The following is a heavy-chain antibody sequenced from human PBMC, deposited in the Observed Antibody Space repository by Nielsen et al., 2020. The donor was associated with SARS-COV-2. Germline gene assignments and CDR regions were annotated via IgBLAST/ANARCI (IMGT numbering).Heavy chain of an antibody. Sequence: SCAASGFTFSSSEMNWVRQAPGRGLEWVSCISSNGNSIQYTDSVKGRFTSTRDNAKNLMYLHMYSLRAEDTAVYYCARDLYSSSWTHNYWGQGTLVTVSS. CDR2: ISSNGNSI. CDR3: ARDLYSSSWTHNY. V-gene: IGHV3-48*03. J-gene: IGHJ4*02. D-gene: IGHD6-13*01. CDR1: GFTFSSSE.